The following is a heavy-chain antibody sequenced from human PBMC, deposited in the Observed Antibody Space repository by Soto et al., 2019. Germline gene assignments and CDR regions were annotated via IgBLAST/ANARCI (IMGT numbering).Heavy chain of an antibody. J-gene: IGHJ4*02. CDR2: ISRSGGSP. V-gene: IGHV3-23*01. CDR3: ARRLDYDILNGTIDY. CDR1: GFPFSNYA. Sequence: EVQLLESGGGLVQPGGSLRLSCSASGFPFSNYAMSWVRQAPGKGLEWVSAISRSGGSPYYADSVRGRFTVSRDNSKHTLYLQMNSLRAEDTAVYYCARRLDYDILNGTIDYWGQGTLVTVSS. D-gene: IGHD3-9*01.